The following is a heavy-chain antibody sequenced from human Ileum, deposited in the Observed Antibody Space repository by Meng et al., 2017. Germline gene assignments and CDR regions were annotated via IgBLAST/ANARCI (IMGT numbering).Heavy chain of an antibody. Sequence: VLLQGSGPDLGKLSGTLSLTCAVSGDSMSSRDWWSGVRQPPGKGLEWIGEISQESGRTNYNPSLKSRVTISLDKSKNQFSLNLNSVTAADTAVYYCVRNEGYSLGDWGQGTLVTVSS. CDR2: ISQESGRT. CDR1: GDSMSSRDW. CDR3: VRNEGYSLGD. D-gene: IGHD2-21*01. V-gene: IGHV4-4*02. J-gene: IGHJ4*02.